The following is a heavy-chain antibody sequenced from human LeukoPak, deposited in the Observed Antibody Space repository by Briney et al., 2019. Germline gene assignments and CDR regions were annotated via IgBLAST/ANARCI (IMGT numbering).Heavy chain of an antibody. CDR1: GYTFTGYY. Sequence: ASVKVSCKASGYTFTGYYMHWVRQAPGQGLEWMGWINLNSGGTNYAQKFQGRVTMTRDTSISTAYMELSRLRSDDTAVYYCARARGGSIAAKDYWGQGTLVTVSS. V-gene: IGHV1-2*02. D-gene: IGHD6-13*01. J-gene: IGHJ4*02. CDR3: ARARGGSIAAKDY. CDR2: INLNSGGT.